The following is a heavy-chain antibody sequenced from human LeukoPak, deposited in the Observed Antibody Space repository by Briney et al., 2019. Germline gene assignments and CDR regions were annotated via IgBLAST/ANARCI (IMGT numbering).Heavy chain of an antibody. CDR1: GYTFTGNY. CDR3: ARDNSIGGRGWWFDP. V-gene: IGHV1-46*01. J-gene: IGHJ5*02. D-gene: IGHD4-23*01. CDR2: INPSGTST. Sequence: ASVKVSCKASGYTFTGNYMHWVRQAPGQGLEWMGLINPSGTSTIYAEKFQGRIIMTRDMSTTTDYMELSSLRSDDTAVYYCARDNSIGGRGWWFDPWGQGTLVTVSS.